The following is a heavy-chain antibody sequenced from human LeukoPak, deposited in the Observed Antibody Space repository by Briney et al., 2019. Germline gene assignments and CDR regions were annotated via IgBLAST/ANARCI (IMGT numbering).Heavy chain of an antibody. Sequence: SETLSLTCTVSGGSISSYYWSWIRQPPVKGLEWIGYFSYRGSTNYNPSLKSRVTISVDTSKNQFSLRLSPVTAADTAVYYCARVTTMVRGVVPSNYFDYWGQGALVTVSS. J-gene: IGHJ4*02. V-gene: IGHV4-59*01. CDR1: GGSISSYY. D-gene: IGHD3-10*01. CDR2: FSYRGST. CDR3: ARVTTMVRGVVPSNYFDY.